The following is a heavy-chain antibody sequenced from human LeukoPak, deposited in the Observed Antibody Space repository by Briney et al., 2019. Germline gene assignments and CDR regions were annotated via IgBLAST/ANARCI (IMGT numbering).Heavy chain of an antibody. Sequence: GGSLRLSCTASGFTFNTYGMHWLRQPPGKGLEWVAVISYDGSNKYYADSVKGRFTISRDNSKNTLYLQMNSLRAEDTAVYYCARDFLAGTAFFDYWGQGTLVTVSS. V-gene: IGHV3-30*19. CDR2: ISYDGSNK. D-gene: IGHD6-13*01. CDR3: ARDFLAGTAFFDY. CDR1: GFTFNTYG. J-gene: IGHJ4*02.